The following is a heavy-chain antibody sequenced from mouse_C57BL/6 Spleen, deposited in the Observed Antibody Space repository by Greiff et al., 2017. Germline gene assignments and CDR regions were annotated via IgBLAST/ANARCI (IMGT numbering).Heavy chain of an antibody. Sequence: QVQLQQPGAELVKPGASVKLSCKASGYTFTSYWMHWVKQRPGQGLEWIGMIHPNSGGTNYNEKFKSKATLTVDKSSSTAYMQLSSLTSEDSAVYYCAREGNYDYVWFAYWGQGTLVTVSA. CDR1: GYTFTSYW. J-gene: IGHJ3*01. CDR2: IHPNSGGT. D-gene: IGHD2-4*01. V-gene: IGHV1-64*01. CDR3: AREGNYDYVWFAY.